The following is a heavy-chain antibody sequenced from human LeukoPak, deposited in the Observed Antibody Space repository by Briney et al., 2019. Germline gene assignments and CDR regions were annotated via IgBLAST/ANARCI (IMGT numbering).Heavy chain of an antibody. Sequence: SVKVSCKASGGTFSSYAISWVRQAPGQGLEWMGGIIPIFGTANYAQKFQGRVTITADESTSTAYMELSSLRSEDTAVYYCARDRYVVVPAAVDWFDPWGQGTLVTVSS. CDR2: IIPIFGTA. CDR3: ARDRYVVVPAAVDWFDP. CDR1: GGTFSSYA. V-gene: IGHV1-69*13. J-gene: IGHJ5*02. D-gene: IGHD2-2*01.